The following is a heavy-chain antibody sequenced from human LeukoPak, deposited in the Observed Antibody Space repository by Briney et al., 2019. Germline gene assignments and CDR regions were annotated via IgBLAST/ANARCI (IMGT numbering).Heavy chain of an antibody. D-gene: IGHD3-3*01. CDR1: GFTFSDYY. J-gene: IGHJ6*02. CDR2: ISSSGSTI. CDR3: ARDSDGGLNYYYGMDV. Sequence: PGGSLRLSCAASGFTFSDYYMSWIRQAPGEGLEWVSYISSSGSTIYYADSVKGRFTISRDNAKNSLYLQMNSLRAEDTAVYYCARDSDGGLNYYYGMDVWGQGTTVTVSS. V-gene: IGHV3-11*01.